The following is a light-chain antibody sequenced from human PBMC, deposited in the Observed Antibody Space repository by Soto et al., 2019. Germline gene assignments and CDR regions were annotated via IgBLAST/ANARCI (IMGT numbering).Light chain of an antibody. Sequence: DIQMTQSPSTLSASVGDTVTFTCRASQSISDWLAWYQQKPGKAPVLLIYDASALPRGVPSRFSGSGSGTEFTLTISSLQPDDFATYYCQQYETFSGTLGPGTKVDIK. CDR1: QSISDW. CDR2: DAS. CDR3: QQYETFSGT. V-gene: IGKV1-5*01. J-gene: IGKJ1*01.